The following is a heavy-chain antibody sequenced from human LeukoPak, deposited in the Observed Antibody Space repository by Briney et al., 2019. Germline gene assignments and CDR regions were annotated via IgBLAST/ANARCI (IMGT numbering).Heavy chain of an antibody. CDR3: ARERSRCGGDCNDY. D-gene: IGHD2-21*02. J-gene: IGHJ4*02. Sequence: GGSLRLSCAASGFTFSSYEMNWVRQAPGKGLEWVSYITTSGNSIKYADSVKGRFTASRDNAKNSLYLQMNSLRVEDTAVYYCARERSRCGGDCNDYWGQGTLVTVSS. CDR1: GFTFSSYE. V-gene: IGHV3-48*03. CDR2: ITTSGNSI.